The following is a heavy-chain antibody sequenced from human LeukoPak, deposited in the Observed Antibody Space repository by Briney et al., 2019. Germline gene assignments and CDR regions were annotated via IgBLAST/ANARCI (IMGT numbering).Heavy chain of an antibody. D-gene: IGHD3-22*01. Sequence: PSETLSLTCTVSGGSISSYYWSWIRQPPGKGLEWIGYIYYSVSTNYNPSLKIRGTISIDTSKNQFPLKLSSVTAADTAVYYCARETTYYYDSSGYYYGRYFDYWGQGTLVTVSS. CDR1: GGSISSYY. V-gene: IGHV4-59*01. J-gene: IGHJ4*02. CDR3: ARETTYYYDSSGYYYGRYFDY. CDR2: IYYSVST.